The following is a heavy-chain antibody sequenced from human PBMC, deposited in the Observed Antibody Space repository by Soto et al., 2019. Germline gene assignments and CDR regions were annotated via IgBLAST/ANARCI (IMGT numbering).Heavy chain of an antibody. V-gene: IGHV3-11*01. Sequence: QPQLVESGGGLVKPGGSLRLSCAASRLTFSDYYMGWIRQAPGKGLEWISYISGSGGTTYYADSVKGRFTISRDNAKNSLYLHMNSLRVEDTVIYYCARDPESQYYFDSWGQGTLVTVSS. CDR2: ISGSGGTT. J-gene: IGHJ4*02. CDR3: ARDPESQYYFDS. CDR1: RLTFSDYY.